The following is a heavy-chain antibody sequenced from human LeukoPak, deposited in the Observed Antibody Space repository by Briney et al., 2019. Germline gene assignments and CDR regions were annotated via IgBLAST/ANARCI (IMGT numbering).Heavy chain of an antibody. CDR1: GFTFDDYA. Sequence: GGSLRLSCAASGFTFDDYAMHWVRQAPGKGLEWVSGISWNSGSIGYADSVKGRFTISRDNAKNSLYLQMNSLRAEDTAVYYCARAGTVYYYMDVWGKGTTVTVSS. CDR3: ARAGTVYYYMDV. D-gene: IGHD4-17*01. V-gene: IGHV3-9*01. CDR2: ISWNSGSI. J-gene: IGHJ6*03.